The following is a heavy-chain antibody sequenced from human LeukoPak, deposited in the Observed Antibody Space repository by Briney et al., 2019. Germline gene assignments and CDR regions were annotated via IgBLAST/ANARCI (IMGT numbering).Heavy chain of an antibody. CDR3: ARDQDYGDYVDY. V-gene: IGHV1-8*01. CDR2: MNPNSGNT. J-gene: IGHJ4*02. D-gene: IGHD4-17*01. Sequence: ASVKVSCKASGYTFTSYDINWVRQATGQGLEWMGWMNPNSGNTGYAQKFQGRVTMTRNTSISTAYMELSSLRSEDTAVYYCARDQDYGDYVDYWGQGTLVTVSS. CDR1: GYTFTSYD.